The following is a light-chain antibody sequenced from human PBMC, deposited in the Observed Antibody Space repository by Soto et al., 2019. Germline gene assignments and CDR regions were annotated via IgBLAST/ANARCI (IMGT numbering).Light chain of an antibody. V-gene: IGKV3-11*01. J-gene: IGKJ5*01. CDR2: GAS. CDR1: QSGSSSY. Sequence: EIVLAQSPATLSLSPGERATLSWRASQSGSSSYLAWYQQKPGQPPRLLIYGASTRATGIPARFSGSGSGTDFTLTISSLEPEDFAVYYCQQRSNWPPITFGQGTRLEIK. CDR3: QQRSNWPPIT.